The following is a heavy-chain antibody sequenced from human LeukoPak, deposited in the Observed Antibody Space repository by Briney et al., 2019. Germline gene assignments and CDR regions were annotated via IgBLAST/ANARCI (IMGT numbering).Heavy chain of an antibody. CDR1: GGSISSGGYY. CDR2: IYYGGST. J-gene: IGHJ4*02. CDR3: ARAWYYYDSSGYYPFDY. Sequence: SETLSLTCTVSGGSISSGGYYWSWIRQHPGKGLEWIGYIYYGGSTYYNPSLKSRVTISVDTSKNQFSLKLSSVTAADTAVYYCARAWYYYDSSGYYPFDYWGQGTLVTVSS. D-gene: IGHD3-22*01. V-gene: IGHV4-31*03.